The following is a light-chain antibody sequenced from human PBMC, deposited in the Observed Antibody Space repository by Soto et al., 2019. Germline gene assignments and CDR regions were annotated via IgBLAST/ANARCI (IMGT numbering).Light chain of an antibody. CDR2: GAS. V-gene: IGKV3D-15*01. CDR3: QQYDNWPPLT. J-gene: IGKJ4*01. CDR1: QSVSSN. Sequence: EVLMTQSPATLSLSPGERATLSCRASQSVSSNLAWYQQRRGQAPRLIIYGASSRATGIPARFSGSGSGTEFTLTISSLQSEDFAVYYCQQYDNWPPLTFGGGTKVEIK.